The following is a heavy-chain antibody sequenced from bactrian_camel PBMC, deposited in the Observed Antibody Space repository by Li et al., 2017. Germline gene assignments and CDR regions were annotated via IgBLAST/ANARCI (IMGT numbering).Heavy chain of an antibody. CDR1: GYTYCKYE. V-gene: IGHV3S10*01. D-gene: IGHD2*01. CDR2: IDEDGIT. CDR3: AADVSGSCGSDYDVPGWY. Sequence: VQLVESGGGSVQAGGSLQLSCEASGYTYCKYEMSWHRQAPGKEREFVSGIDEDGITKYSDSVKGRFTISRDNAKKSLSLQMTRLKPEDSAMYYCAADVSGSCGSDYDVPGWYWGQGTQVTVS. J-gene: IGHJ4*01.